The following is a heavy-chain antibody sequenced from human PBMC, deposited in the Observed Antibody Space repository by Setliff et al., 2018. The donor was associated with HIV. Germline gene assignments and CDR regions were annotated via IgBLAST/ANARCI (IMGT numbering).Heavy chain of an antibody. D-gene: IGHD2-15*01. CDR2: IYTSGST. J-gene: IGHJ3*02. V-gene: IGHV4-61*02. CDR3: ARDPRAPRYCSGGSCYSQRRAFDI. Sequence: PSETLSLTCTVSGGSISSGSYFWTWIRQPAGKGLEWIGRIYTSGSTNYNPSLKSRVTISVDTSKNQFSLKLSSVTAADTAVYYCARDPRAPRYCSGGSCYSQRRAFDIWGQGTVVT. CDR1: GGSISSGSYF.